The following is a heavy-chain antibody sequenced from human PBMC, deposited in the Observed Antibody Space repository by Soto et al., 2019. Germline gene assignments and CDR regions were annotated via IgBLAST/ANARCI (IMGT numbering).Heavy chain of an antibody. V-gene: IGHV2-5*01. CDR2: IYWTDDK. Sequence: GPTLVNSIQSLRLSRTFPGSSISTSGEGGRWMRNPPGKAPEWLGIIYWTDDKRYSPSLKTRVTITTDTSRNQGALITTSVEADDTATYYWANDTSGWRWLPDIWGEGTTVTVSS. CDR3: ANDTSGWRWLPDI. J-gene: IGHJ6*04. D-gene: IGHD2-21*01. CDR1: GSSISTSGEG.